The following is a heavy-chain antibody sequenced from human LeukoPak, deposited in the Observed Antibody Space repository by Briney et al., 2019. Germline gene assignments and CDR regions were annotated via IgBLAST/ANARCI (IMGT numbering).Heavy chain of an antibody. V-gene: IGHV4-59*01. CDR2: IYYSGST. J-gene: IGHJ4*02. CDR3: ARLALQEVGATQTYYLDY. Sequence: SETLSLTCTVSGGSISSYYWSWIRQPPGEGLEWIGYIYYSGSTNYNPSLKSRVTISVDTSKNQFSLKLSSVTAADTAVYYCARLALQEVGATQTYYLDYWGQGTLVTVSS. D-gene: IGHD1-26*01. CDR1: GGSISSYY.